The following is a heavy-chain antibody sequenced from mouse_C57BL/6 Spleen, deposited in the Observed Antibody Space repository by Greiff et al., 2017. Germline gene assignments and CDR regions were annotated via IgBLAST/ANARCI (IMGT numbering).Heavy chain of an antibody. V-gene: IGHV1-82*01. CDR2: IYPGDGDT. CDR1: GYAFSSSW. D-gene: IGHD1-1*01. Sequence: VQLQQSGPELVKPGASVKISCKASGYAFSSSWMNWVKQRPGKGLEWIGRIYPGDGDTNYNGKLKGKATLTADKSSSTAYMQLSSLTSEDSAVYFCARAVGAFYYAMDYWGQGTSVTVSS. J-gene: IGHJ4*01. CDR3: ARAVGAFYYAMDY.